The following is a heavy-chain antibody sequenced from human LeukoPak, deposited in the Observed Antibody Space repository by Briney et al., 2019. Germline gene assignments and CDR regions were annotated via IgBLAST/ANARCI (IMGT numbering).Heavy chain of an antibody. D-gene: IGHD2-21*02. CDR2: ISAYNGNT. Sequence: ASVKVSCKASGYTFTGYYMHWVRQAPGQGLEWMGWISAYNGNTNYAQKLQGRVTMTTDTSTSTAYMELRSLRSDDTAVYYCARQGLVTLFDYWGQGTLVTVSS. J-gene: IGHJ4*02. V-gene: IGHV1-18*04. CDR1: GYTFTGYY. CDR3: ARQGLVTLFDY.